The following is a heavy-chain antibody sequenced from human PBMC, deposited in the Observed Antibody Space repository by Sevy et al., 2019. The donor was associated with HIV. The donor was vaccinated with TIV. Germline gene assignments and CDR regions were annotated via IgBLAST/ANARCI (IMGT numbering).Heavy chain of an antibody. J-gene: IGHJ4*02. Sequence: SETLSLTCSVSGVSITTGGYYWTWIRPHPGKGLEWIGYISYSGSTSCNPALESRLTISLDTSKNQFSLTMSAVTDADTAVYYCARAGFGGSVFGVGSLSPTSQTIFDYWGQGTLVTVSS. CDR3: ARAGFGGSVFGVGSLSPTSQTIFDY. CDR1: GVSITTGGYY. D-gene: IGHD3-3*01. V-gene: IGHV4-31*03. CDR2: ISYSGST.